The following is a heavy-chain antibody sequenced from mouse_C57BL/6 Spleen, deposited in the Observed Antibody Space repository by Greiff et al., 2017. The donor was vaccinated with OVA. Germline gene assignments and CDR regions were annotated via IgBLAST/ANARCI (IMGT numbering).Heavy chain of an antibody. CDR1: GCSFTGYY. CDR2: INPSTGGT. Sequence: EVQLQQSGPELVKPGASVKISCKASGCSFTGYYMNWVKQSPEKSLEWIGEINPSTGGTTYNQKFKAKATLTVDKSSSTAYMQLKSLTSEDSAVYYCARGYGNPDYYAMDYWGQGTSVTVSS. D-gene: IGHD2-10*02. V-gene: IGHV1-42*01. J-gene: IGHJ4*01. CDR3: ARGYGNPDYYAMDY.